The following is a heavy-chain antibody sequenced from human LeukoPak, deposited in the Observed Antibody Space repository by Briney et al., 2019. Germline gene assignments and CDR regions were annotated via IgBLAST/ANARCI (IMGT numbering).Heavy chain of an antibody. J-gene: IGHJ4*02. D-gene: IGHD6-19*01. CDR3: ARDGSSGYYFDY. CDR2: IKQDGSEK. V-gene: IGHV3-7*01. CDR1: GFTLRNYE. Sequence: GGSLRLSCAASGFTLRNYEMNWVRQAPGKGLEWVANIKQDGSEKYYVDSVKGRFTISRDNAKNSLYLQMNSLRAEDTAVYYCARDGSSGYYFDYWGQGTLVTVSS.